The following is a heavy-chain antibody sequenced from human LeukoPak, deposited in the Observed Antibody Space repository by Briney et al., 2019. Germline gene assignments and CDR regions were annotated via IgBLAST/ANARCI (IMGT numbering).Heavy chain of an antibody. D-gene: IGHD3-22*01. V-gene: IGHV3-15*01. CDR2: IKSITDGGTT. CDR3: TTRDSSGYYYYFDY. J-gene: IGHJ4*02. Sequence: GSLRLSCAASGFTFSNAWMSWVRQAPGKGLEWVGRIKSITDGGTTDYAAPVKGRFTISRDDSKNTLYLQMNSLKTEDTAVYYCTTRDSSGYYYYFDYWGQGTLVTVSS. CDR1: GFTFSNAW.